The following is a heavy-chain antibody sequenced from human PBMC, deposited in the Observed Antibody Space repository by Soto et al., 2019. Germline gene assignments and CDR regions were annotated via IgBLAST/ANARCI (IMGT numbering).Heavy chain of an antibody. D-gene: IGHD4-17*01. CDR1: GGSISSGDYY. J-gene: IGHJ6*02. Sequence: SETLSLTCTVSGGSISSGDYYWSWIRQPPGKGLEWIGYIYYSGSTYYNPSLKSRVTISVDTSKNQFSLKLSSVTAADTAVYYCASNPVQNYYCYGMDVWGQGTTVTVSS. V-gene: IGHV4-30-4*01. CDR2: IYYSGST. CDR3: ASNPVQNYYCYGMDV.